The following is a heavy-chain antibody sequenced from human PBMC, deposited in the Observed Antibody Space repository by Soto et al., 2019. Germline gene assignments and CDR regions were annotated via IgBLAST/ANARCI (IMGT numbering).Heavy chain of an antibody. CDR3: ARGPAGLAVAGFDAVDI. CDR2: MNPNSGNT. CDR1: GYTFTSYD. Sequence: ASVNVSCKASGYTFTSYDINWVRQATGQGLEWMGWMNPNSGNTGYAQKFQGRVTMTRNTSISTAYMELSSLRSEDTAVYYCARGPAGLAVAGFDAVDIWGQGTMVTVSS. D-gene: IGHD6-19*01. J-gene: IGHJ3*02. V-gene: IGHV1-8*01.